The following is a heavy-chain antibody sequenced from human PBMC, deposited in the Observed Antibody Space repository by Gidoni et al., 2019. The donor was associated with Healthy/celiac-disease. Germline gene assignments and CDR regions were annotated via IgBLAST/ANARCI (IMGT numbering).Heavy chain of an antibody. CDR3: AKEVAAAHSSYYYYGMDV. V-gene: IGHV3-30*18. Sequence: QVQLVESGGGVVQPGRSLRLSCAASGFTFSSYGMHWVRQAPGKGLEWVAVISYDGSNKYDADSVKGRFTISRDNSKNTLYLQMNSLRAEDTAVYYCAKEVAAAHSSYYYYGMDVWGQGTTVTVSS. CDR1: GFTFSSYG. CDR2: ISYDGSNK. J-gene: IGHJ6*02. D-gene: IGHD6-13*01.